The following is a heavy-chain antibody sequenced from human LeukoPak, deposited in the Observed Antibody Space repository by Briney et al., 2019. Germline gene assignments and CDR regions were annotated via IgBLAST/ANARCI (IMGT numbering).Heavy chain of an antibody. Sequence: GGSLRLSCAASGFTFSSYSMNWVRRAPGKGLEWVSYITTSSSTIYYADSVKGRFTISRDNAKNSLYLQMNSLRDEDTAVYYCARGRMRYCSSSSCPSADYWGQGTLVTVSS. D-gene: IGHD2-2*01. V-gene: IGHV3-48*02. CDR1: GFTFSSYS. CDR2: ITTSSSTI. J-gene: IGHJ4*02. CDR3: ARGRMRYCSSSSCPSADY.